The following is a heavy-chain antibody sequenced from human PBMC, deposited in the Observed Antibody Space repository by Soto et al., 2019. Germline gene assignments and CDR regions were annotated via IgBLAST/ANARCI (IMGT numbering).Heavy chain of an antibody. D-gene: IGHD3-22*01. J-gene: IGHJ6*02. CDR3: AKGGSGNYLTYYYYYGMDV. Sequence: QVPLVESGGGVVQPGRSLRLSCAASGFSLSNNGMHWVRQAPGKGLEWVAVISYDGNNKYYADSEEGRFTISRDNSKNTVYLEMHDLRAEDTAMYYCAKGGSGNYLTYYYYYGMDVWGQGTTVTVSS. V-gene: IGHV3-30*18. CDR1: GFSLSNNG. CDR2: ISYDGNNK.